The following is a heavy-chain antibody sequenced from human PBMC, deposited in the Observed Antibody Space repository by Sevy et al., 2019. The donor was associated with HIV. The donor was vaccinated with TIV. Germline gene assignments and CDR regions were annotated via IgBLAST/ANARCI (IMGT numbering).Heavy chain of an antibody. CDR3: ARGRVVGLSHRQRNIKRGMDV. D-gene: IGHD3-3*02. CDR1: GGSFSGYY. V-gene: IGHV4-34*01. J-gene: IGHJ6*02. Sequence: SETLSLTCAVYGGSFSGYYWNWIRQPPGKGLEWMGEINHSGSTNYNPSLKSRVTISVDTSKNQFSLKLSSVTAADTAVYYCARGRVVGLSHRQRNIKRGMDVWGQGTTVTVSS. CDR2: INHSGST.